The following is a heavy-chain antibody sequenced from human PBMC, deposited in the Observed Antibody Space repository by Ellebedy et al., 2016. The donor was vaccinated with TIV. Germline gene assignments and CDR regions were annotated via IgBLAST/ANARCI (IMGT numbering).Heavy chain of an antibody. D-gene: IGHD3-10*01. CDR3: ASGKDGGWFEP. J-gene: IGHJ5*02. CDR2: IITILGVA. V-gene: IGHV1-69*02. CDR1: GGTFSSYP. Sequence: AASVKVSCKASGGTFSSYPISWVRQAPGQGLEWMGRIITILGVANYAQKFQGRVTITADKSTSIAYMELSSLRSEDTAVYYCASGKDGGWFEPWGQGPLVTVSS.